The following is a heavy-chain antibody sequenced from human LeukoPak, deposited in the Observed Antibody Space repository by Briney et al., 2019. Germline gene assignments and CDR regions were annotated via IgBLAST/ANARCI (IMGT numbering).Heavy chain of an antibody. CDR1: GGTFSSHA. Sequence: GASVKVSCKASGGTFSSHAISWVRQAPGQGLEWVGGLIPVFGTTNYAEKFQGRVTITTDESTRTSYMEVRSLKSDDTAVYYCARGKNAYDYGLDHWGQGILVIASS. CDR3: ARGKNAYDYGLDH. D-gene: IGHD5-12*01. CDR2: LIPVFGTT. J-gene: IGHJ4*02. V-gene: IGHV1-69*05.